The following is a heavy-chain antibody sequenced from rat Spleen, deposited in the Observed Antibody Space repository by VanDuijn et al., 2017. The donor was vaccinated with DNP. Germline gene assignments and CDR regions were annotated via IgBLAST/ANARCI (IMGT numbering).Heavy chain of an antibody. J-gene: IGHJ2*01. CDR2: ISPSGGST. V-gene: IGHV5-19*01. D-gene: IGHD1-11*01. Sequence: EVQLVESGGGLVQPGRSLKLSCAASGFTFSNYGMHWIRQAPTKGLEWVASISPSGGSTYYRDSVKGRFTVSRDNAKSTLYLQMDSLRSEDTATYYCAKGPNYGGYSDFFDYWGQGVMVTVSS. CDR1: GFTFSNYG. CDR3: AKGPNYGGYSDFFDY.